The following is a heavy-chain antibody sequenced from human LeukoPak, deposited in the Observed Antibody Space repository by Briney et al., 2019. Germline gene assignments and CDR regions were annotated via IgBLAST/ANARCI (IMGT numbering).Heavy chain of an antibody. Sequence: ASVKVSCKASGYTFTGYYMHWVRQAPGQGLEWMGWINPNSGGTNYAQKFQGRVTMTRDTSISTAYMELSRLRSDDTAVYYCARVTNGLYSSGWYEFDPWGQGTLVTVSA. CDR2: INPNSGGT. CDR1: GYTFTGYY. D-gene: IGHD6-19*01. CDR3: ARVTNGLYSSGWYEFDP. V-gene: IGHV1-2*02. J-gene: IGHJ5*02.